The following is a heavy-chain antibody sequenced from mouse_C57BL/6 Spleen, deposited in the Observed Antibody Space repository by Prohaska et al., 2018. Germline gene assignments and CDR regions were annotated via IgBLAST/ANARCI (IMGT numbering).Heavy chain of an antibody. CDR1: GYPFTSYW. V-gene: IGHV1-50*01. Sequence: QVQLQQPGAELVKPGASMKLSCKASGYPFTSYWMQWVKQRPGQGLELIGEIDPSDSYTNYNQKCKGKATLTVDTSSSTAYMQLSSLTSEDSAVYYCARRTGTDFDYWGQGTTLTVSS. CDR2: IDPSDSYT. CDR3: ARRTGTDFDY. D-gene: IGHD4-1*01. J-gene: IGHJ2*01.